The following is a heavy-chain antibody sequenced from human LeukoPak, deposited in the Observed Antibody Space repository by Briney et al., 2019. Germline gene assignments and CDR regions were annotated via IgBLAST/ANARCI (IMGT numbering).Heavy chain of an antibody. V-gene: IGHV3-48*01. CDR1: GFTFGSYS. CDR2: ISSSSSTI. CDR3: ARLGYCSSTSCHSMDY. D-gene: IGHD2-2*01. Sequence: PGGSLRLSCAASGFTFGSYSMNWVRQAPGKGLEWVSYISSSSSTIYYADSVKGRFTISRDNAKNSLYLQMNSLRAEDTAVYYCARLGYCSSTSCHSMDYWGQGTLVTVSS. J-gene: IGHJ4*02.